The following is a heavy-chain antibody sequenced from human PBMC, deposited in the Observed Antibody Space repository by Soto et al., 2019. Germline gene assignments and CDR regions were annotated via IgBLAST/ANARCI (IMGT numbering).Heavy chain of an antibody. Sequence: QVQLQESGPGLVNPSGTLSLTCAVSGGSISSYDWWSWVRQPPGKGLEWIGEIYKSGTTNYNPSLKSRVTISVDKSKNESSLKLSSVTAADTAVYFCANKGYYSIDFWGQGTLVTVSS. CDR1: GGSISSYDW. CDR2: IYKSGTT. V-gene: IGHV4-4*02. J-gene: IGHJ4*02. D-gene: IGHD3-22*01. CDR3: ANKGYYSIDF.